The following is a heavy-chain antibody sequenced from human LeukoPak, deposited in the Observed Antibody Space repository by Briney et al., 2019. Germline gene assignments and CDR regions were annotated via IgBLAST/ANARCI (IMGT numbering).Heavy chain of an antibody. CDR1: GFTFSTYA. J-gene: IGHJ4*02. V-gene: IGHV3-30*04. D-gene: IGHD4/OR15-4a*01. Sequence: GRSLRLSCAASGFTFSTYAMHWARQAPGKGLEWVAVISYDGRNKNYADSVKGRFTISRDNSKNTLYLQMNSLTTEDTAVYFCARDQVKRLFYFDYWGQGTLVTVSS. CDR3: ARDQVKRLFYFDY. CDR2: ISYDGRNK.